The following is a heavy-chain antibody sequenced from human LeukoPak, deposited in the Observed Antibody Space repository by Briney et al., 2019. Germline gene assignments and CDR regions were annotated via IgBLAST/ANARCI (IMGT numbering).Heavy chain of an antibody. CDR1: GFTFSNYG. Sequence: GRSLRLSCAASGFTFSNYGMHWVRQAPGKGLEWVALISFDESSEYYADSVKGRFSISRDNSKNTLYLQMNNARVDDTAVYYCVKEVGYGSPYFDYWGQGTLVTVSS. D-gene: IGHD5-12*01. CDR3: VKEVGYGSPYFDY. V-gene: IGHV3-30*18. CDR2: ISFDESSE. J-gene: IGHJ4*02.